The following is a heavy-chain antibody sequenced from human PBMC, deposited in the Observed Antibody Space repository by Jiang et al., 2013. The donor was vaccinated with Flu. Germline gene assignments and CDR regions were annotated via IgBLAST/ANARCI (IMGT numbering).Heavy chain of an antibody. CDR2: MNPKSGKT. V-gene: IGHV1-8*01. Sequence: SGAEVKRPGASVKVSCKASGYTFTDYDMNWVRQATGQGPEWMGWMNPKSGKTGYAQSFQGRVTMTGNTSISTAYMELSSLRSEDTAVYYCASSSGYASWGQGTLVTASS. D-gene: IGHD5-12*01. J-gene: IGHJ5*02. CDR1: GYTFTDYD. CDR3: ASSSGYAS.